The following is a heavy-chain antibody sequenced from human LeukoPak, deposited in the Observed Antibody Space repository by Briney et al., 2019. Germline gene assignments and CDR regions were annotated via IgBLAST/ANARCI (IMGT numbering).Heavy chain of an antibody. CDR3: AKEGEAAGLNDY. Sequence: GGSLRLSCAASGFTFSSYGMHWVRQAPGKGLEWVAVISYDGSNKYYADYVKGRFTISRDNSKNTLYLQMNSLRAEDTAVYYCAKEGEAAGLNDYWGQGTLVTVSS. CDR1: GFTFSSYG. J-gene: IGHJ4*02. D-gene: IGHD6-13*01. CDR2: ISYDGSNK. V-gene: IGHV3-30*18.